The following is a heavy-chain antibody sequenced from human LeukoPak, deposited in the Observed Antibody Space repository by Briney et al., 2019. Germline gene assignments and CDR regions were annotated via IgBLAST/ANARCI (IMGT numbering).Heavy chain of an antibody. Sequence: SETLSLTCTVSGGSISSSSNYWGWIRPSPGKGLEWIGRIYYSGTTYYSPSLKSRVTMSVDTSNNQFSLKLRSVTAADTAVYYCARGFYDVLTGHPKNFDYWGQGTLVTVSS. D-gene: IGHD3-9*01. CDR3: ARGFYDVLTGHPKNFDY. V-gene: IGHV4-39*01. CDR2: IYYSGTT. CDR1: GGSISSSSNY. J-gene: IGHJ4*02.